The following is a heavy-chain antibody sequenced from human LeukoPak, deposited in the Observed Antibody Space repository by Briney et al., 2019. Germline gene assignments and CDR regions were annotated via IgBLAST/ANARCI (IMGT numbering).Heavy chain of an antibody. D-gene: IGHD4-23*01. J-gene: IGHJ4*02. CDR2: IYPGDSDT. V-gene: IGHV5-51*01. Sequence: PGESLKISCKGSGYSFTSYWIGWVRQMPGKGLEWMGIIYPGDSDTRYSPSFQGQVTISADKSISTAYLQWSSLKASDTAMYYCARRNYGGKQVGLAFDYWGQGTLVTVSS. CDR1: GYSFTSYW. CDR3: ARRNYGGKQVGLAFDY.